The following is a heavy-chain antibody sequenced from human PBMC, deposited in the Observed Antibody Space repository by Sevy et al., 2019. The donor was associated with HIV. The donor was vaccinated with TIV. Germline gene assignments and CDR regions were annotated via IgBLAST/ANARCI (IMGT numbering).Heavy chain of an antibody. V-gene: IGHV4-4*07. CDR2: IYTSGST. CDR1: GGSISSYY. CDR3: ARDWGDYDSSGYGTFFDY. D-gene: IGHD3-22*01. Sequence: SETLSLTCTVSGGSISSYYWSWIRQPAGKGLEWIGRIYTSGSTNYNPSLKSRVTMSVDTSKNQFSLKLSSVTAADTAVYYSARDWGDYDSSGYGTFFDYWGQGTLVTVSS. J-gene: IGHJ4*02.